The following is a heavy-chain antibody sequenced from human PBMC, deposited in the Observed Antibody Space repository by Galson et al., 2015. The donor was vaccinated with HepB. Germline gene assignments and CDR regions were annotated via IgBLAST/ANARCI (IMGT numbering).Heavy chain of an antibody. V-gene: IGHV3-23*01. CDR1: GFTFSSYA. J-gene: IGHJ2*01. Sequence: SLRLSCAASGFTFSSYAMSWVRQAPGKGLEWVSVISTSGGSTNYADAVKGRFTMSRDNSRNTLYLQMNSLRAEDTAVYYCARDLVNWYFDLWGRGTLVTVSS. CDR3: ARDLVNWYFDL. CDR2: ISTSGGST. D-gene: IGHD4-23*01.